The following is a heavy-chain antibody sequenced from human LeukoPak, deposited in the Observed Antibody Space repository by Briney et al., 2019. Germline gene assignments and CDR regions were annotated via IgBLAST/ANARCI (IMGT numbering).Heavy chain of an antibody. V-gene: IGHV1-2*02. CDR2: INPNSGGT. CDR3: ARDPYSSDYSYMSGY. CDR1: GYTFTGYY. D-gene: IGHD3-22*01. J-gene: IGHJ4*02. Sequence: ASVKPSCKASGYTFTGYYMHWVRQAPGQGLEWMGWINPNSGGTNYAQKFQGRVTMTRDTSISTAYMELSRLRSDDTAVYYCARDPYSSDYSYMSGYWGQGTLVTVSS.